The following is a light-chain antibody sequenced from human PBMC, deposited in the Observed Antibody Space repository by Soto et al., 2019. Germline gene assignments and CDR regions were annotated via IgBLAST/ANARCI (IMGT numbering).Light chain of an antibody. CDR2: AAS. V-gene: IGKV1-17*01. CDR3: LQHNSYHRA. CDR1: QGIGND. J-gene: IGKJ1*01. Sequence: DLQMTQSPSSLSASVGDRVTITCRANQGIGNDLGWYQQKPGKAPKRLIYAASSLQSGVPSRFSGSGSGTEFTLTISTLQPEDSATYYCLQHNSYHRAFGQGTKVEIK.